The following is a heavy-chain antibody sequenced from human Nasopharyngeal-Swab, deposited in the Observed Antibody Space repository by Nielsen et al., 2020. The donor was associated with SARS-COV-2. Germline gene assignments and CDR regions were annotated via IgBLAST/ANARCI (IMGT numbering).Heavy chain of an antibody. D-gene: IGHD2-15*01. CDR2: IYYSGSI. Sequence: WIRQPPGKGLEWIGYIYYSGSIYYNPSLKSRVTISVDTSKNQFSLKLSSVTAADTAVYYCARDGVVAATDAFDIWGQGTMVTVSS. J-gene: IGHJ3*02. V-gene: IGHV4-31*02. CDR3: ARDGVVAATDAFDI.